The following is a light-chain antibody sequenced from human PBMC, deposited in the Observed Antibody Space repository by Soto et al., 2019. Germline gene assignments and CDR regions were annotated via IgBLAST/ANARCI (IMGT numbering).Light chain of an antibody. CDR2: GAS. V-gene: IGKV3D-15*01. Sequence: EIVMTQSPATLSVSPGQRATLSCRASQSVSSTLAWYQQKPGQSPRLLIYGASTRATGIPARFSGGGSGTEFTLTISSLQSEDFAVYYCQQYNRWPLTFGGGTRVEI. CDR3: QQYNRWPLT. J-gene: IGKJ4*01. CDR1: QSVSST.